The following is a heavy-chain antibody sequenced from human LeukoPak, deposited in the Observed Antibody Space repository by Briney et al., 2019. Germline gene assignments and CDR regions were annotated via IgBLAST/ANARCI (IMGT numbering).Heavy chain of an antibody. CDR3: ARDFIAVAGSDY. D-gene: IGHD6-19*01. V-gene: IGHV3-21*01. CDR2: ISSSSSYI. CDR1: GFTFSSYS. Sequence: KTGGSLRLSCAASGFTFSSYSMNWVRQAPGKGLEWVSSISSSSSYIYYADSVKGRFTISRDNAKNSLYLQMNSLRAEDTAVYYCARDFIAVAGSDYWGQGTLVTVSS. J-gene: IGHJ4*02.